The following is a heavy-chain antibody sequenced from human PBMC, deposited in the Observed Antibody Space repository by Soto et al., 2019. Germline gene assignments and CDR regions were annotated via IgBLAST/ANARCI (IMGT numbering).Heavy chain of an antibody. Sequence: GASVKVSCKASGGTFSSYAISWVRQAPGQGLEWMGGIIPIFGTANYAQKFQGRVTITADESTSTAYMELSSLRSEDTAVYYCANPSGLLLNRATYDYYYGMDVRGQGTTVTVSS. CDR2: IIPIFGTA. J-gene: IGHJ6*02. CDR3: ANPSGLLLNRATYDYYYGMDV. D-gene: IGHD2-15*01. CDR1: GGTFSSYA. V-gene: IGHV1-69*13.